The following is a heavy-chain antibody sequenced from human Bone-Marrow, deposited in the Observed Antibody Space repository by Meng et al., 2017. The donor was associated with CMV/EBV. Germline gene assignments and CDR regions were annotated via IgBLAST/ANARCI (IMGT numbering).Heavy chain of an antibody. CDR2: ISSGGNT. D-gene: IGHD1-1*01. Sequence: GESLKISCAASGFTVTNTYMSWVRQAPGKGLEWVSVISSGGNTSNADSVKGRFTMSRDNAKNSQYLQMNSRRAEDTAVYYCARHLHWTFDYWGQGALVTVSS. CDR3: ARHLHWTFDY. V-gene: IGHV3-66*04. J-gene: IGHJ4*02. CDR1: GFTVTNTY.